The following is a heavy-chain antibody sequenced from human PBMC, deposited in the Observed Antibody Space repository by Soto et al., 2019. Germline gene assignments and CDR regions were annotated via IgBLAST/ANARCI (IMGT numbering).Heavy chain of an antibody. CDR1: GYSFTSYW. D-gene: IGHD2-2*01. J-gene: IGHJ3*02. V-gene: IGHV5-51*01. CDR2: IYPGDSDT. CDR3: ARPLRSTSPRNAFDI. Sequence: GESLKISCKGSGYSFTSYWIGWVRQMPGKGLEWMGIIYPGDSDTRYSPSFQGQVTISADKSISTAYLQWSSLKASDTAMYYCARPLRSTSPRNAFDIWGQGTMVTVSS.